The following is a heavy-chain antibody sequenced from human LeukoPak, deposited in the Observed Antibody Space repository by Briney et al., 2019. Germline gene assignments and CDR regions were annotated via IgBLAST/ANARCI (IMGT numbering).Heavy chain of an antibody. J-gene: IGHJ4*02. CDR3: ARERMVRGVEPTFFGY. V-gene: IGHV4-4*07. Sequence: SETLSLTCTVSGGSISSYYWSWIRQPAGKGLEWIGRIYTSGSTNYNPPLKSRVTMSVDTSKNQFSLKLSSETAADTAVYYCARERMVRGVEPTFFGYWGQGTLDTVSS. CDR1: GGSISSYY. CDR2: IYTSGST. D-gene: IGHD3-10*01.